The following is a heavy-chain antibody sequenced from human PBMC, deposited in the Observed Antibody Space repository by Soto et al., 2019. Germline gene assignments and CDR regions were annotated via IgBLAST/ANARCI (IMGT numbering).Heavy chain of an antibody. CDR2: ISGYNGQT. D-gene: IGHD5-18*01. Sequence: QVQLVQSGPEVKKPGASVKVSCKASAYTFTTYGVSWVRQAPGQGLEWMGWISGYNGQTNYAQKFRGRVTITTDTSTSTAYMELGSLSSDATAMYYCARDGRKELWVEGLNAMDVWGQGTTVTVSS. J-gene: IGHJ6*02. V-gene: IGHV1-18*01. CDR1: AYTFTTYG. CDR3: ARDGRKELWVEGLNAMDV.